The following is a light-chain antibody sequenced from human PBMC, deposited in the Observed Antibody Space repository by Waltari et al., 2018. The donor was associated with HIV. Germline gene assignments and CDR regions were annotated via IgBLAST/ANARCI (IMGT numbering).Light chain of an antibody. CDR1: QRLLHGSGFDY. CDR3: MQSLQTPLT. J-gene: IGKJ4*01. Sequence: DIMMTPSPLSLPVTPGEAASISCRSSQRLLHGSGFDYVDWYLQKPGQPPQLLIYLGSNRASGVSDRFSGSGSGTDFTLEISKVEPEDVGVYFCMQSLQTPLTFGGGTKVE. V-gene: IGKV2-28*01. CDR2: LGS.